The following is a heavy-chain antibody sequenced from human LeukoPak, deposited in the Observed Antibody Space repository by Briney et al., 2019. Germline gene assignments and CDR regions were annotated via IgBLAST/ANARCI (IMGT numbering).Heavy chain of an antibody. Sequence: SETLSLTCTVSGGSISSYYWSWIRQPPGKGLEWIGYIYYSGSTNYSPSLKSRVTISVDTSKNQFSLHLKSVTAADTAVYYCARGIVLKLYAVLDSWGQGTLVTVSS. CDR2: IYYSGST. J-gene: IGHJ4*02. D-gene: IGHD2-8*01. V-gene: IGHV4-59*12. CDR1: GGSISSYY. CDR3: ARGIVLKLYAVLDS.